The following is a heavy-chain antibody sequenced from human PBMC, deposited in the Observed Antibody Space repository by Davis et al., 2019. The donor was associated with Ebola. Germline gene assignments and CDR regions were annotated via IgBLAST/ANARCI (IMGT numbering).Heavy chain of an antibody. CDR1: GYTFTSYY. D-gene: IGHD3-22*01. Sequence: AASVKVSCKASGYTFTSYYMHWVRQAPGQGLEWMGGIIPIFGTANYAQKLQGRVTMTTDTSTSTAYMELRSLRSDDTAVYYCARGVTMIVVSNWFDPWGQGTLVTVSS. J-gene: IGHJ5*02. V-gene: IGHV1-18*04. CDR3: ARGVTMIVVSNWFDP. CDR2: IIPIFGTA.